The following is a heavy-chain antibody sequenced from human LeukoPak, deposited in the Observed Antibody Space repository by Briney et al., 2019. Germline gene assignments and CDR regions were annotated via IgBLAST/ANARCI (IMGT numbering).Heavy chain of an antibody. CDR3: ARGVEATTHYFDF. CDR1: GFTFSSFT. Sequence: GGSLRLSCAASGFTFSSFTMDWVRRAPGKGLEWVSSISSSSSYIYYADSVKGRFTISRDNAKNSLYLQMNSLRAEDTAVYYCARGVEATTHYFDFWGQGALVTVSS. D-gene: IGHD1-26*01. CDR2: ISSSSSYI. J-gene: IGHJ4*02. V-gene: IGHV3-21*01.